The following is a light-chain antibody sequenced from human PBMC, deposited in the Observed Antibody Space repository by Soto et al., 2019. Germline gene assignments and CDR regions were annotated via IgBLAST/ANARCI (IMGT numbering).Light chain of an antibody. CDR3: QHRSI. CDR2: GAS. V-gene: IGKV3-11*01. Sequence: ILFEQSHATLSLSPGERATLSCRASQSVSSSLAWYQQRRGQAPRLLIYGASNRATGIPARFSVSGSGTDFTLTISSLEPEDFAVYYCQHRSIFGQGTRLEIK. J-gene: IGKJ5*01. CDR1: QSVSSS.